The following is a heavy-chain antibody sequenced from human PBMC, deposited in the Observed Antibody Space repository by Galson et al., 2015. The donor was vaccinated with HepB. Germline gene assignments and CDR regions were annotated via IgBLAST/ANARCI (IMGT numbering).Heavy chain of an antibody. D-gene: IGHD3-22*01. CDR1: GFTFSSYA. CDR2: ISGSGGST. CDR3: AKDKARGRGYYYDSSGYSPGIRENDAFDI. Sequence: SLRLSCAASGFTFSSYAMSWVRQAPGKGLEWVSAISGSGGSTYYADSVKGRFTISRDNSKNTLYLQMNSLRAEDTAVYYCAKDKARGRGYYYDSSGYSPGIRENDAFDIWGQGTMVTVSS. V-gene: IGHV3-23*01. J-gene: IGHJ3*02.